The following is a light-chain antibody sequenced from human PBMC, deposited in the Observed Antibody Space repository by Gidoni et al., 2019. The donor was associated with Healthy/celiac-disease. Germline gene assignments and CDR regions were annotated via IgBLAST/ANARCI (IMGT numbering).Light chain of an antibody. CDR3: QHYSEWPPWT. J-gene: IGKJ1*01. Sequence: EMVMTQSPATLSVSPGEIVTLSCRASQRVGTHLAWYRQKPGQAPRLVIYDSSTRAAGIPARFSGSGSGTEFTLTISSLQSEDSAIYYCQHYSEWPPWTFGRGTMVEIK. CDR2: DSS. V-gene: IGKV3-15*01. CDR1: QRVGTH.